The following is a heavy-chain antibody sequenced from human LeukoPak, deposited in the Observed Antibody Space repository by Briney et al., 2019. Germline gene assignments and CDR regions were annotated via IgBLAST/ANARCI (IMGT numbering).Heavy chain of an antibody. CDR1: GYTFTGYY. V-gene: IGHV1-2*02. CDR2: INPNSGGT. Sequence: ASVKVSCKASGYTFTGYYMHWVRQAPGQGLEWMGWINPNSGGTNYAQKFQGRVTMTRDTSISTAYMELSRLRSDDTAVYYCARDGPLEWLWQPWFSVPKYYMDVWGKGTTVTVSS. D-gene: IGHD3-3*01. CDR3: ARDGPLEWLWQPWFSVPKYYMDV. J-gene: IGHJ6*03.